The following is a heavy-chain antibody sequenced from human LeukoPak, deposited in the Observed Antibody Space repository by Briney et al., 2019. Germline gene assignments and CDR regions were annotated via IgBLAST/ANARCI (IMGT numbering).Heavy chain of an antibody. CDR1: GFTFSSFA. V-gene: IGHV3-23*01. D-gene: IGHD3-3*01. Sequence: GGSLRLSCAASGFTFSSFALSWVRQAPGKGLEWVSAISGRGRGGSTYYADSVKGRFTISRDNSKNTLYLQMNSLRAEDTAVYYCARAETLIFGVATGSYYYYYMDVWGKGTTVTVSS. CDR2: ISGRGRGGST. CDR3: ARAETLIFGVATGSYYYYYMDV. J-gene: IGHJ6*03.